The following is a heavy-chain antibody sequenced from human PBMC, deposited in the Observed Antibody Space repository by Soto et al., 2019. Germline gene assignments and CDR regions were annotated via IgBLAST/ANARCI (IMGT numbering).Heavy chain of an antibody. J-gene: IGHJ4*02. D-gene: IGHD6-19*01. V-gene: IGHV3-23*01. CDR1: GFTFSTYG. CDR2: ISGSGDIT. Sequence: EVQLLESGGGLVQPGGSLRLSCAASGFTFSTYGMIWVRQAPGKGLEWVSSISGSGDITDYADSVKGRFTISRDNSKNTLYLQMNSMRADDTAVHYCANAIAVTGSGITGVDYWGQGTLVTVSS. CDR3: ANAIAVTGSGITGVDY.